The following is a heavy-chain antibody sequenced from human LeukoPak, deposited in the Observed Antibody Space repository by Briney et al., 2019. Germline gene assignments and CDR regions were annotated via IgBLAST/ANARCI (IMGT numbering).Heavy chain of an antibody. CDR3: ATLTHTTYYYDSSGYYIDY. V-gene: IGHV3-21*01. J-gene: IGHJ4*02. CDR1: GFTFSSYS. D-gene: IGHD3-22*01. CDR2: ISSSSYI. Sequence: GGSLRLSCAASGFTFSSYSMNWVRQAPGKGLEWVSSISSSSYIYYADSVKGRFTISRDNAKNSLYLQMNSLRAEDTAVYYCATLTHTTYYYDSSGYYIDYWGQGTLVTVSS.